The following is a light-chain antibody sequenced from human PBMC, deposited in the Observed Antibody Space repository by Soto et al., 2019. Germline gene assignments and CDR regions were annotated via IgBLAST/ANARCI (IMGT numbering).Light chain of an antibody. CDR3: QQYKNWPPWT. Sequence: EIVLTQSPATLSVSPGDRATLSCRASQSVSSNLAWYQQRPGRAPRLLIYDAYTRASGIPARFSGGGSGTEFTLTITSLQSEDSAVYYCQQYKNWPPWTFGQGTKVEIK. CDR1: QSVSSN. J-gene: IGKJ1*01. V-gene: IGKV3-15*01. CDR2: DAY.